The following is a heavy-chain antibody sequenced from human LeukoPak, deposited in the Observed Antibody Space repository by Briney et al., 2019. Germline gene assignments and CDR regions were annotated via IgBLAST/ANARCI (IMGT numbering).Heavy chain of an antibody. Sequence: GGSLRLSCAASGFTFSSYWMSWVRQAPGKGLEWVANIKQDGSEKYYVDSVKGRFTISRDNAKNSLYLQMNSLRAEGTAVYYCARGGLIVVVPAAVGIYYYYYGMDVWGQGTTVTVSS. CDR3: ARGGLIVVVPAAVGIYYYYYGMDV. CDR1: GFTFSSYW. V-gene: IGHV3-7*01. J-gene: IGHJ6*02. CDR2: IKQDGSEK. D-gene: IGHD2-2*01.